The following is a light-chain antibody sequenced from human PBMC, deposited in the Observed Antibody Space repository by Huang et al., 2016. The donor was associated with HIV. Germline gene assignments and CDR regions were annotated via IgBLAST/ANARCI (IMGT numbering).Light chain of an antibody. CDR3: QQYNKWPRT. Sequence: EMVMTQSPDTLVVSPGERATLSCRASQGVSSNVAWYQRKPGQAPRLLIHGASTRVSGIPARCSGSGSETDFTLTIRSLQSEDSAVYYCQQYNKWPRTFGQGTKLEIK. CDR1: QGVSSN. V-gene: IGKV3-15*01. CDR2: GAS. J-gene: IGKJ2*01.